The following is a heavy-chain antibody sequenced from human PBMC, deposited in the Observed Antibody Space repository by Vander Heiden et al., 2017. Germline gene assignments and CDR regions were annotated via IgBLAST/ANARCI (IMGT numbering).Heavy chain of an antibody. J-gene: IGHJ4*02. V-gene: IGHV3-23*01. D-gene: IGHD3-9*01. CDR1: GFTFSSYA. Sequence: EVQLLESGGGLVQPGGSLRLSCAASGFTFSSYAMSWVRQAPGKGLEWVSAISGSGGSTYYADSVKGRFTISRDNSKNTLYLQMNSMRAEDTAVYYCAKGYFDWLLLDYWGQGTLVTVSS. CDR2: ISGSGGST. CDR3: AKGYFDWLLLDY.